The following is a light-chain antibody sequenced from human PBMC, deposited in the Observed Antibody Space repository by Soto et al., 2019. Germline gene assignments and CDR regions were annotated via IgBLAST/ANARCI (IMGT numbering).Light chain of an antibody. CDR1: QTVSNKY. CDR3: QHYNSYSEA. Sequence: EVVLTQSPDTLSLSPGERATLSCRTSQTVSNKYLTWYQQKPGQPPRLLTYGASSRATGVPDRFSGSGSGTEFTLTISSLQPDDFATYYCQHYNSYSEAFGQGTKVDIK. CDR2: GAS. V-gene: IGKV3-20*01. J-gene: IGKJ1*01.